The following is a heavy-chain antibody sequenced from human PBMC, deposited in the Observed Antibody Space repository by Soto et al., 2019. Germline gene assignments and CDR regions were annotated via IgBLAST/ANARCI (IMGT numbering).Heavy chain of an antibody. CDR3: ARTLSGFTYCSRQFYFDY. V-gene: IGHV4-4*07. J-gene: IGHJ4*02. Sequence: QVQLQESGPGLVKPSETLSLICTVSGDPITSYFWTWLRQPAGKGLEWIGHLFPGGPTSHNSSLKSCVSVSLDTSKNQFSLTLTSVTAADTAVYYCARTLSGFTYCSRQFYFDYWGQGTLVTVSS. CDR2: LFPGGPT. CDR1: GDPITSYF. D-gene: IGHD3-10*01.